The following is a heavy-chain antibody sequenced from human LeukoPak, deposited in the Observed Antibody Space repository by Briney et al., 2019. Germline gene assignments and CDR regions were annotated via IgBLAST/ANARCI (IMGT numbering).Heavy chain of an antibody. J-gene: IGHJ4*02. D-gene: IGHD3-10*01. CDR3: AKDLYYYGSGSYFDY. CDR1: GFTFSSYG. Sequence: PGGSLRLSCAASGFTFSSYGMSWVRQAPGKGLEWVSAISGSGSSTYYADSVKGRFTISRDNSKNTLYLQMNSLRAEDTAVYYCAKDLYYYGSGSYFDYWGQGTLVTVSS. CDR2: ISGSGSST. V-gene: IGHV3-23*01.